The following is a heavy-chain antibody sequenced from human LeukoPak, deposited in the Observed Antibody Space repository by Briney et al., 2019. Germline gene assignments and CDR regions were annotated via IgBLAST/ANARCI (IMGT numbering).Heavy chain of an antibody. J-gene: IGHJ5*02. V-gene: IGHV1-3*01. CDR1: GYTFTSYA. D-gene: IGHD2-15*01. CDR2: INAGNGNT. CDR3: ARDRRVVVVADNNWFDP. Sequence: ASVKVSCKASGYTFTSYAMHWVRQAPGQRLEWMGWINAGNGNTKYSQKFQGRVTITRDTSASTAYMELSSLRSEDTAVYYCARDRRVVVVADNNWFDPWGQGTLVTVSS.